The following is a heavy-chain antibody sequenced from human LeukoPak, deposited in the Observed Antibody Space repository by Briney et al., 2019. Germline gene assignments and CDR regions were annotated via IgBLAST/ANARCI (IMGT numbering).Heavy chain of an antibody. CDR2: IYHSGST. V-gene: IGHV4-38-2*02. CDR3: ARNVKAAGTGYYYYYYMDV. J-gene: IGHJ6*03. D-gene: IGHD6-13*01. Sequence: KPSETLSLTCTVSGYSISSGYYWGWIRQPPGKGLEWIGSIYHSGSTYYNPSLKSRATISVDTSKNQFSLKLSSVTATDTAVYYCARNVKAAGTGYYYYYYMDVWGKGTTVTVSS. CDR1: GYSISSGYY.